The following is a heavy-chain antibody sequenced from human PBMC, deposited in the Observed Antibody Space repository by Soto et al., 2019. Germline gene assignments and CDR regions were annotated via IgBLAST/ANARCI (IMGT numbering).Heavy chain of an antibody. V-gene: IGHV1-69*12. CDR1: GGTFSSYA. CDR2: IIPIFGTA. CDR3: ASQYSSSDTYHSNWFDP. Sequence: QVQLVQSGAEVKKPGSSVKVSCKASGGTFSSYAISWVRQAPGQGLEWMGGIIPIFGTANYAQKFQGRVTITADEATSTAYMELSSLRSEDTAVYYCASQYSSSDTYHSNWFDPWGQGTLVTVSS. J-gene: IGHJ5*02. D-gene: IGHD6-13*01.